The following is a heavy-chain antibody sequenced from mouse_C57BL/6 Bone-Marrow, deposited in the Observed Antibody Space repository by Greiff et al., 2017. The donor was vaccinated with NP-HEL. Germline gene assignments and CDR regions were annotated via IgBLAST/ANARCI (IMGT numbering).Heavy chain of an antibody. CDR3: ARALYYYGSSWFAY. Sequence: VQLQQSGAELARPGASVKLSCKASGYTFTSYGISWVKQRTGQGLEWIGEIYPRSGNTYYNEKFKGKATLTADKSSSTAYMELRSLTSEDSAVYFCARALYYYGSSWFAYWGQGTLVTVSA. CDR2: IYPRSGNT. V-gene: IGHV1-81*01. CDR1: GYTFTSYG. J-gene: IGHJ3*01. D-gene: IGHD1-1*01.